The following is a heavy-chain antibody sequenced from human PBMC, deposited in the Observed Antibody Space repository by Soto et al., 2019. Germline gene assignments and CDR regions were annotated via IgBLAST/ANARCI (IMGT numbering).Heavy chain of an antibody. CDR1: GYTFTSYG. CDR2: INAGNGNT. V-gene: IGHV1-3*01. J-gene: IGHJ4*02. Sequence: ASVKVSCKASGYTFTSYGISWVRQAPGQRLEWMGWINAGNGNTKYSQKFQGRVTITRDTSARIAYMELSSLRSEDTAVYYCAREDDCFDYWGQGTLVTVSS. D-gene: IGHD3-3*01. CDR3: AREDDCFDY.